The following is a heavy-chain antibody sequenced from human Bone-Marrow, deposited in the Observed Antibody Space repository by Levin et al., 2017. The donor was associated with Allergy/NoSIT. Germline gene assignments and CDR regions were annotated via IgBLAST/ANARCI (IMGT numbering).Heavy chain of an antibody. J-gene: IGHJ6*03. V-gene: IGHV3-48*03. CDR2: INSAGDII. D-gene: IGHD3/OR15-3a*01. CDR1: EFTFSSYE. Sequence: AGGSLRLSCTASEFTFSSYEMNWFRQAPGKGLEWLAYINSAGDIIYYADSVQGRFTISRDNAKNSLYLHMNSLRAEDTAVYHCAREGPPLDWLSSQFYYYYMDVWGKGTTVTVSS. CDR3: AREGPPLDWLSSQFYYYYMDV.